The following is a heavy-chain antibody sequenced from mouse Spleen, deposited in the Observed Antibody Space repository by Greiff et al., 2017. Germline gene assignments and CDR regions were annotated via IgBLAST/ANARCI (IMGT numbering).Heavy chain of an antibody. CDR1: GYTFTDYE. J-gene: IGHJ3*01. D-gene: IGHD1-2*01. V-gene: IGHV1-15*01. Sequence: VQLVESGAELVRPGASVTLSCKASGYTFTDYEMHWVKQTPVHGLEWIGDIDPATGGTAYNQKFKGKAILTADKSSSTAYMELRSLTSEDSAVYYGATGHYGFFAYWGQGTLVTVSA. CDR3: ATGHYGFFAY. CDR2: IDPATGGT.